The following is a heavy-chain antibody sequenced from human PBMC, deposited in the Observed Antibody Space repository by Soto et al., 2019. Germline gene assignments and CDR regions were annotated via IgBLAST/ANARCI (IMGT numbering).Heavy chain of an antibody. CDR2: INHSGST. CDR3: AIERVVAANPGGTNYYMDV. J-gene: IGHJ6*03. CDR1: GGSFSGYY. V-gene: IGHV4-34*01. D-gene: IGHD2-15*01. Sequence: SETLALTCAVYGGSFSGYYWSWIRQPPGKGLEWIGEINHSGSTNYNPSLKSRVTISVDTSKNQFSLKLSSVTAADTAVYYCAIERVVAANPGGTNYYMDVWGQGTTVTV.